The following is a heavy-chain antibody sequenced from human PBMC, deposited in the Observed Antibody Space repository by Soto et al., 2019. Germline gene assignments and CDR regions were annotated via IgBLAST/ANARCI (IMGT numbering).Heavy chain of an antibody. J-gene: IGHJ6*02. Sequence: PGESLKISCEGSGYTFTNYWIGWVRQMPGKGLEWMGIIYPGDSDTRYSPSFQGQVTISADKSISTAYLQWSRLKASGTAMYYCARLGEGAAAGLYYGMDVWGQGTTVTVSS. CDR2: IYPGDSDT. CDR1: GYTFTNYW. D-gene: IGHD6-13*01. V-gene: IGHV5-51*01. CDR3: ARLGEGAAAGLYYGMDV.